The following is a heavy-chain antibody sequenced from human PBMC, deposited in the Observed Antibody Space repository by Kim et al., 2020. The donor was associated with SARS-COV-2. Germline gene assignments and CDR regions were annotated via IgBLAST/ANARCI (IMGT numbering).Heavy chain of an antibody. CDR1: RFTFSSSA. J-gene: IGHJ2*01. D-gene: IGHD2-2*01. Sequence: GGSLRLSCVGSRFTFSSSAMTWVRQPPGKGLEWVSTIFGSGHGTYYSSSVRGRFIVSRDNSKNTLYLQMDNLRADDTAIYYCAKNVHLTSVTFLWYFVLWGRGTSVTVSS. CDR2: IFGSGHGT. V-gene: IGHV3-23*01. CDR3: AKNVHLTSVTFLWYFVL.